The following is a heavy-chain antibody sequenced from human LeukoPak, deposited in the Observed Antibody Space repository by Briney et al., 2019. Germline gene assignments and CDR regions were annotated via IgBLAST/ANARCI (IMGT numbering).Heavy chain of an antibody. D-gene: IGHD2-21*02. CDR1: GFTLGNYW. Sequence: GGSLRLSCAASGFTLGNYWMHWVRQAPGKGLVWVSRGEGDGRTSTYADSVKGRFTISRDNAKNTLYLQMNSLRAEDTAVYFCTKSDHFDYWGQGTLVTVSS. V-gene: IGHV3-74*03. CDR3: TKSDHFDY. J-gene: IGHJ4*02. CDR2: GEGDGRTS.